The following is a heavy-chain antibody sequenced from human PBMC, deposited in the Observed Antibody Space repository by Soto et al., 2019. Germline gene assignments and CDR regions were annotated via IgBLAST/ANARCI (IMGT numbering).Heavy chain of an antibody. CDR3: ARGDTAMGGYYYFYYGMDV. D-gene: IGHD5-18*01. Sequence: SETLSLTCPVSSGSISSSYWSWIRQPPGKGLEWIGYIYYNGSTNCNPSLKSRVTISVDTSKNQFSLKLRSVTAADTAVYYCARGDTAMGGYYYFYYGMDVWGQGTTVT. CDR2: IYYNGST. J-gene: IGHJ6*02. CDR1: SGSISSSY. V-gene: IGHV4-59*01.